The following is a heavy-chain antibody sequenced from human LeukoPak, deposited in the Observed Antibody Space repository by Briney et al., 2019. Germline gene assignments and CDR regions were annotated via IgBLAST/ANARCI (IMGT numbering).Heavy chain of an antibody. J-gene: IGHJ4*02. V-gene: IGHV1-2*02. D-gene: IGHD3-22*01. Sequence: ASVKVSCKASGYTFTCYYLHWVRQAPGQGLEWMGWINPNSGGTNYAQKFQGRVTMTRDTSISTAYMELGRLRSDDTAVYYCARDYSSVPVDITVILVVIPLFHYWGQGTLVTVSS. CDR3: ARDYSSVPVDITVILVVIPLFHY. CDR2: INPNSGGT. CDR1: GYTFTCYY.